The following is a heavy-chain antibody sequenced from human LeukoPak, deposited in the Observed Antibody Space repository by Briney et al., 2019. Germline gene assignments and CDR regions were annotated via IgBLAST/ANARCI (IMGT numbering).Heavy chain of an antibody. Sequence: GGSLRLSCVASGFTFSNYAMSWVRQAPGKGLEWVSSIRDSGGSTYYADSVKGRFTVSRDNSKNTLYLQMNSLRAEDTAIYYCAKLGSSHYWGQGTLVTVSS. D-gene: IGHD6-13*01. J-gene: IGHJ4*02. CDR2: IRDSGGST. V-gene: IGHV3-23*01. CDR1: GFTFSNYA. CDR3: AKLGSSHY.